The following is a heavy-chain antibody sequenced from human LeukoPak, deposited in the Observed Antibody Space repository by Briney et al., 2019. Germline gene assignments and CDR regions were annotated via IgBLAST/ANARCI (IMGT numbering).Heavy chain of an antibody. CDR1: GYSFTSYW. Sequence: GESLKISCKGSGYSFTSYWIGWVRQMPGKGLEWMGIIYPGDSDTRYSPSFQGQVTISADKSIGTAYLQWSSLKASDTAMYYCARKGYYYDSSGPHNYYYGMDVWGQGTTVTVSS. D-gene: IGHD3-22*01. CDR3: ARKGYYYDSSGPHNYYYGMDV. CDR2: IYPGDSDT. V-gene: IGHV5-51*03. J-gene: IGHJ6*02.